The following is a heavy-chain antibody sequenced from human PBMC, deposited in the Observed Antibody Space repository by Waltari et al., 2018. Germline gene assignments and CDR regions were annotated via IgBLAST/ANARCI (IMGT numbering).Heavy chain of an antibody. CDR1: GGSFSGYY. D-gene: IGHD6-13*01. J-gene: IGHJ3*02. CDR2: INHSGST. V-gene: IGHV4-34*01. CDR3: ARVGYSSSWSAFDI. Sequence: QVQLQQWGAGRLKPSETLSLTCAVDGGSFSGYYWSWIRQPPGKGLEWIGEINHSGSTNYNPSLKSRVTISVDTSKNQFSLKLSSVTAADTAVYYCARVGYSSSWSAFDIWGQGTMVTVSS.